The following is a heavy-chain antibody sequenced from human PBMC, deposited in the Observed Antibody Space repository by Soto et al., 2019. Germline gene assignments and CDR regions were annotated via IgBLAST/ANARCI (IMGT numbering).Heavy chain of an antibody. CDR3: AADRSVVVTAYFQFDY. J-gene: IGHJ4*02. V-gene: IGHV1-58*01. CDR2: IVVGSGNT. D-gene: IGHD2-21*02. CDR1: GFTFTSSA. Sequence: ASVKVSCKASGFTFTSSAVQWVRQARGQRLEWIGWIVVGSGNTNYAQKFQERVTITRDMSTSTAYMELSSLRSEDTAVYYCAADRSVVVTAYFQFDYWGQGTLVTVSS.